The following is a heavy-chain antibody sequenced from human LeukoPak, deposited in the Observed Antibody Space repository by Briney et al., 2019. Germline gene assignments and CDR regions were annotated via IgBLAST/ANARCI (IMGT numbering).Heavy chain of an antibody. V-gene: IGHV3-20*04. CDR2: INWNGGST. J-gene: IGHJ4*02. D-gene: IGHD3-22*01. Sequence: GGSLRLSCAASGFTFDDYGMSWVRQAPGKGLEWVSGINWNGGSTYYADSVKGRFTISRDNSKNTLYLQMNSLRAEDTAVYYCANFPQYYYDSSGYFLGGQGTLVTVSS. CDR1: GFTFDDYG. CDR3: ANFPQYYYDSSGYFL.